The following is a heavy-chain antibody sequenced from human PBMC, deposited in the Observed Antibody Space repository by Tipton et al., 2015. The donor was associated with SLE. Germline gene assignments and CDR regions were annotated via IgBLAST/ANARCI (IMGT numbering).Heavy chain of an antibody. D-gene: IGHD3-3*01. CDR3: ARVHPYDFWSDYYKQGPFDY. Sequence: SLRLSCAASGFTFSSYNMNWVRQAPGKGLEWVSYISSSIITIYYADSVKGRFTISRDNAKNSLYLQMNSLRAEDTAVYYCARVHPYDFWSDYYKQGPFDYWGQGTLVTVSS. V-gene: IGHV3-48*01. CDR1: GFTFSSYN. CDR2: ISSSIITI. J-gene: IGHJ4*02.